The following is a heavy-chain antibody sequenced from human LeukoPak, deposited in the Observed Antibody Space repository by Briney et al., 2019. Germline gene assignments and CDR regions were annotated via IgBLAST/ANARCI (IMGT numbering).Heavy chain of an antibody. CDR1: GGSISSGSYY. Sequence: SQTLSLTCTVSGGSISSGSYYWSWIRRPAGKGLEWIGRIYTSGSTNYNPSLKSRVTISVDTSKNQFSLKLSSVTAADTAVYYCARDYYDPIYYYYMDVWGKGTTVTVSS. J-gene: IGHJ6*03. D-gene: IGHD3-22*01. V-gene: IGHV4-61*02. CDR3: ARDYYDPIYYYYMDV. CDR2: IYTSGST.